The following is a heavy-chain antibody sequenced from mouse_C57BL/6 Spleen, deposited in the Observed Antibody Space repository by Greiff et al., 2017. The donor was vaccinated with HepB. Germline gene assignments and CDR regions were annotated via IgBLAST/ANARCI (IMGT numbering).Heavy chain of an antibody. D-gene: IGHD1-1*01. CDR2: IYPSDSET. V-gene: IGHV1-61*01. CDR1: GYTFTSYW. J-gene: IGHJ2*01. Sequence: VQLQQPGAELVRPGSSVKLSCKASGYTFTSYWMDWVKQRPGQGLEWIGNIYPSDSETHYNQKFKDKATLTVDKSSSTAYMQLSSRTSEDSAVYYCARRHYGSSWGDFDYWGQGTTLTVSS. CDR3: ARRHYGSSWGDFDY.